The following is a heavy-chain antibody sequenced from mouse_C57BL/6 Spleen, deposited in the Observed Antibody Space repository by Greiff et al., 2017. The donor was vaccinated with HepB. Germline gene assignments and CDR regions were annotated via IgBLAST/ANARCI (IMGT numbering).Heavy chain of an antibody. CDR2: ISYDGSN. Sequence: EVKLMESGPGLVKPSQSLSLTCSVTGYSITSGYYWNWIRQFPGTKLEWMGYISYDGSNNYNPSLKNRISITRDTSKNQFFLKLNSVTTEDTATYYCAREGDYDVAYWGQGTLVTVSA. D-gene: IGHD2-4*01. CDR1: GYSITSGYY. J-gene: IGHJ3*01. CDR3: AREGDYDVAY. V-gene: IGHV3-6*01.